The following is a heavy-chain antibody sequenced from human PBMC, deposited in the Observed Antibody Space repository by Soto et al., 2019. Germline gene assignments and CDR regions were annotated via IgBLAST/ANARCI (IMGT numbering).Heavy chain of an antibody. Sequence: EVQLLESGGGLVQPGGSLRLSCAASGFTFSSYAMNWVRQAPGKGLEWVSAISGSAATTHFADSVKGRFTISRDNSKNTLYLQMNSLRAEDTAVYYCARDRSYYDSSGSYSPPYWGREPWSPSPQ. D-gene: IGHD3-22*01. CDR2: ISGSAATT. CDR3: ARDRSYYDSSGSYSPPY. J-gene: IGHJ4*02. CDR1: GFTFSSYA. V-gene: IGHV3-23*01.